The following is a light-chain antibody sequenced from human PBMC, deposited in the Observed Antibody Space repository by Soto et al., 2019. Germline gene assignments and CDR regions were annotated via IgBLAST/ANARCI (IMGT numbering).Light chain of an antibody. CDR3: RAYSVTNTLGV. V-gene: IGLV2-14*01. Sequence: QSVLTQPASVSGSPGQSITISCTGTDSDIGDNNYVSWYQQYPGRAPKLMIYEVANRPSGVSDRFSGSKSGNTASLTILGLQVEDEADYYCRAYSVTNTLGVFGGGTKLTVL. CDR1: DSDIGDNNY. CDR2: EVA. J-gene: IGLJ3*02.